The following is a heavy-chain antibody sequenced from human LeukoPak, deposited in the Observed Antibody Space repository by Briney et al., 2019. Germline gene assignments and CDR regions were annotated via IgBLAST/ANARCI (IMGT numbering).Heavy chain of an antibody. CDR3: AGGLRRPQGQIDP. CDR2: INPSGGST. D-gene: IGHD2-21*01. CDR1: GYTFTSYY. Sequence: GASVKVSCKTSGYTFTSYYMHWVRQAPGQGLEWMGIINPSGGSTSYAQKFQGRVTMTRDTSTSTVYMELSSLRSEDTAVYYCAGGLRRPQGQIDPWGQGTLVTVSS. J-gene: IGHJ5*02. V-gene: IGHV1-46*01.